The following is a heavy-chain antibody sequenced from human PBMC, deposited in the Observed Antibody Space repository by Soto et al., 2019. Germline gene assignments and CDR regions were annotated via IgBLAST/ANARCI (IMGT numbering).Heavy chain of an antibody. CDR3: ARSGYSYGPNPLLY. J-gene: IGHJ4*02. CDR2: IYYSGST. D-gene: IGHD5-18*01. CDR1: GGSISSYF. Sequence: SETLSLTCTVSGGSISSYFWSWIRQPPGKGLEWIGYIYYSGSTNYNPSLKSRVTISVDTSKNQFSLKLSSVTAADTAVYYCARSGYSYGPNPLLYWGQGTLVTVSS. V-gene: IGHV4-59*12.